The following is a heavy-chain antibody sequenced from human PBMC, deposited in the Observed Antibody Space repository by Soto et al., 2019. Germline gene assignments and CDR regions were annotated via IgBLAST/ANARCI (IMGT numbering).Heavy chain of an antibody. CDR1: GFTFSNVW. D-gene: IGHD2-15*01. V-gene: IGHV3-15*01. Sequence: PGGSLRLSCAASGFTFSNVWMSWVRQAPGKGLEWVGRIRSKADGGTTDYTAPVKGRFTISREDSKNTLYLQMNSLKTEDTAVYYCSTARLGYCSGGSCYPFDFWGQGALVTVSS. J-gene: IGHJ4*02. CDR3: STARLGYCSGGSCYPFDF. CDR2: IRSKADGGTT.